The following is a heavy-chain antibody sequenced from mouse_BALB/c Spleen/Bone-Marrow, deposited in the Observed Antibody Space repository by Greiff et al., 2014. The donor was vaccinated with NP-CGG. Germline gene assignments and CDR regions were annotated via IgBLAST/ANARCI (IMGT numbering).Heavy chain of an antibody. Sequence: EVKLVESGGGVMQPGGSRKLSCAASGFNFSDYGMAWVRLAPGKGPEWVAFISNLAYSIYYADTVTGRFTISRENAKNTLYLEMSSLRFEDTAMYYCTRDRGYDGGYYFDYWGQGTTLTVSS. D-gene: IGHD2-2*01. V-gene: IGHV5-15*02. J-gene: IGHJ2*01. CDR1: GFNFSDYG. CDR2: ISNLAYSI. CDR3: TRDRGYDGGYYFDY.